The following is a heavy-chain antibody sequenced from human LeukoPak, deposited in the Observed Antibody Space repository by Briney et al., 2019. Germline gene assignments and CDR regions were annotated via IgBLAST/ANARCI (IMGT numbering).Heavy chain of an antibody. Sequence: GGSLRLSCAASRFTFRSYAMHWARQAPGKGLEWVAVISYDGTEKYYADSVKGRFTISRDNSKNTLYLQMDSLRTEDTAVYYCAREAEAFDIWGRGTMVTVSS. CDR2: ISYDGTEK. J-gene: IGHJ3*02. CDR1: RFTFRSYA. CDR3: AREAEAFDI. V-gene: IGHV3-30*04.